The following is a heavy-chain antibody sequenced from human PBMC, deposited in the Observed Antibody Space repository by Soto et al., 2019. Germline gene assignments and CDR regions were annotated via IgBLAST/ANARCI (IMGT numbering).Heavy chain of an antibody. CDR2: ISSSSSYI. Sequence: EVQLVESGGGLVKPGGSLRLSCAASGFTFSSYSMNWVRQAPGKGLEWVSSISSSSSYIYYADSVKGRFTISRDNAKNSLYLQMNSLRAEDTSVHYCARPGHSYGYWFDPWGQGTLVTVSS. J-gene: IGHJ5*02. D-gene: IGHD5-18*01. CDR1: GFTFSSYS. V-gene: IGHV3-21*01. CDR3: ARPGHSYGYWFDP.